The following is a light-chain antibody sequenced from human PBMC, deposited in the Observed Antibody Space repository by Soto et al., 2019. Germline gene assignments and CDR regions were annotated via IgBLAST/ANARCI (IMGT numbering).Light chain of an antibody. J-gene: IGLJ1*01. CDR1: SSNIGGNS. V-gene: IGLV1-51*01. CDR3: GSWDSSLSAYV. Sequence: QSVLTQPPSVSAAPGQKVTISRSGSSSNIGGNSVSWYQQLPGTAPKLLIYDDNKRPSGIPDRFSGSKSGTSATLGITGFXTGDEADYYWGSWDSSLSAYVFGTGTKVTLL. CDR2: DDN.